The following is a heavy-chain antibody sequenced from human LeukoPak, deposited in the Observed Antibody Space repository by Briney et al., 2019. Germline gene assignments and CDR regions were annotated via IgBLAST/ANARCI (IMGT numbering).Heavy chain of an antibody. J-gene: IGHJ3*02. Sequence: ASVRVSCKTSGGTFSSYTITWVRQAPGQGLEWMGGIIPIFGTTNYAQKFQGRVTITADESTSTAYMELSSLRSEDTAVYYCARGWQLGGDLGDAFDIWGQGTMVTVSS. D-gene: IGHD2-21*01. CDR1: GGTFSSYT. V-gene: IGHV1-69*01. CDR3: ARGWQLGGDLGDAFDI. CDR2: IIPIFGTT.